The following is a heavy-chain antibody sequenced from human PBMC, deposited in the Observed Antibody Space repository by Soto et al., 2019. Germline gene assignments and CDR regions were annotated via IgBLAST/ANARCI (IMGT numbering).Heavy chain of an antibody. CDR3: ARVLTSAADFDF. CDR2: IRPNSGAT. Sequence: SEAEVRKPGASVKVSCKASGYTFTDFYIHWVRQAPGQGLEWMGWIRPNSGATHYAQKFQGNITMTRDTSITTAFMELRSLRSDDTAVYYCARVLTSAADFDFWGQGTLVIVSS. D-gene: IGHD6-25*01. J-gene: IGHJ4*02. CDR1: GYTFTDFY. V-gene: IGHV1-2*02.